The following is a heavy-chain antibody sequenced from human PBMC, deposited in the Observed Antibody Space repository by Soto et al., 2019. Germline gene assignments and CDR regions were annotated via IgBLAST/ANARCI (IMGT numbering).Heavy chain of an antibody. CDR3: ARAGLGVPGTGYGMDV. Sequence: ASVTVSCKAAGYTFTNYGISWVRQAPGQGLEWMGWIVTYNGNTQSTQKLQGRVTMTTDTSTSTAYMELRSLRSDDTAAYYCARAGLGVPGTGYGMDVWGQGTTVTVSS. CDR1: GYTFTNYG. CDR2: IVTYNGNT. J-gene: IGHJ6*02. D-gene: IGHD6-19*01. V-gene: IGHV1-18*01.